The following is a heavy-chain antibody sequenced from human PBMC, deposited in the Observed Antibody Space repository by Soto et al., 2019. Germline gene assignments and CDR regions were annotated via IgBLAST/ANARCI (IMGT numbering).Heavy chain of an antibody. J-gene: IGHJ6*03. D-gene: IGHD3-10*01. CDR3: AKAMFGGSGSYPFFYYYYYMDV. CDR2: ISWNSGSI. CDR1: GFTFDDYA. Sequence: EVQLVESGGGLVQPGRSLRLSCAASGFTFDDYAMHWVRQAPGKGLEWVSGISWNSGSIGYADSVKGRFTISRDNAKNSLYLQMNSLRAEDTALYYCAKAMFGGSGSYPFFYYYYYMDVWGNGTTVTVSS. V-gene: IGHV3-9*01.